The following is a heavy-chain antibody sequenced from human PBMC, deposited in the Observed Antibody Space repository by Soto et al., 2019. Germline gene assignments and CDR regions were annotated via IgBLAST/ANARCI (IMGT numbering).Heavy chain of an antibody. D-gene: IGHD5-12*01. CDR3: TTAPEYSGYEGSDY. J-gene: IGHJ4*02. V-gene: IGHV3-15*01. Sequence: GGSLRLSCAASGFTFSNAWMSWVRQAPGKGLEWVGRIKSKTDGGTTDYAAPMKGRFTISRDDSKNTLYLQMNSLKTEDTAVYYCTTAPEYSGYEGSDYWGQGTLVTVSS. CDR1: GFTFSNAW. CDR2: IKSKTDGGTT.